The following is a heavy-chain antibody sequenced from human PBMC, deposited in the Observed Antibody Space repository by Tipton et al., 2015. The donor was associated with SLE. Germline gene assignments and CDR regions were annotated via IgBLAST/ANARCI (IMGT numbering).Heavy chain of an antibody. CDR3: ARGDYDDTSGYYTDAFDI. V-gene: IGHV3-7*01. Sequence: LSLTCAVSGGSISSNNWWSWVRQAPGKGPEWVANIKQDGSEGYYVDSVKGRFTISRDNAKNSLYLQMNSLRAEDTAVYYCARGDYDDTSGYYTDAFDIWGQGTMVTVSS. CDR1: GGSISSNNW. CDR2: IKQDGSEG. D-gene: IGHD3-22*01. J-gene: IGHJ3*02.